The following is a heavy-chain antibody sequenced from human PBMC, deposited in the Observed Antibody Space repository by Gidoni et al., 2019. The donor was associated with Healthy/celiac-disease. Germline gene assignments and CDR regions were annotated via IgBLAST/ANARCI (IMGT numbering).Heavy chain of an antibody. CDR3: AKDFLPHSDDDY. J-gene: IGHJ4*02. V-gene: IGHV3-23*01. CDR1: GFTFSSYA. Sequence: EVQLLESGGGLVEPGGSLRLSCAACGFTFSSYALSWGRQAPGKGLGGVSAISGSGGSTSYADSVTGRFTISRDHSKNPLYLQMNSLRAEDTAVYYCAKDFLPHSDDDYWGQGTLVTVSS. CDR2: ISGSGGST.